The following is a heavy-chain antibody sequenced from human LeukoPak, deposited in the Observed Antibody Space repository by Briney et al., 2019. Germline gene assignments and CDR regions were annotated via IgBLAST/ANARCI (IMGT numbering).Heavy chain of an antibody. V-gene: IGHV1-69*05. CDR1: GGTFSSYA. J-gene: IGHJ3*02. CDR3: ARAGVVVTYFDAFDI. D-gene: IGHD3-22*01. Sequence: ASVKVSCTASGGTFSSYAISWVRQAPGQGLEWMGGIIPIFGTANYAQKFQGRVTITTDESTSTAYMELSSLRSEDTAVYYCARAGVVVTYFDAFDIWGQGTMVTVSS. CDR2: IIPIFGTA.